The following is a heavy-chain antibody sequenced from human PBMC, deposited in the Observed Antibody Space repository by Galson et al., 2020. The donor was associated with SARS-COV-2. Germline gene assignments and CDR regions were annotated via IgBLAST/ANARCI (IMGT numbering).Heavy chain of an antibody. D-gene: IGHD7-27*01. J-gene: IGHJ6*02. Sequence: GGSLRLSCAASGFTFSDHFMDWVRQAPGKGLEWVGRIRHKPRSYTTDYAASVKGRFTISRDDSENSLYLHMNSLKIEDTAVFYCARGNNWGDYNPAMDVWGQGTTVTVSS. CDR2: IRHKPRSYTT. CDR1: GFTFSDHF. CDR3: ARGNNWGDYNPAMDV. V-gene: IGHV3-72*01.